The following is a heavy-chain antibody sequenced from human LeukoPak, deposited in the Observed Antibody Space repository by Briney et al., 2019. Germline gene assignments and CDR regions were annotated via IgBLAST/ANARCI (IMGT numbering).Heavy chain of an antibody. J-gene: IGHJ5*02. Sequence: SETLSLTCTVSGGSISSYYWSWIRQPPGKGLEWIGFIYYSGSTNYNPSLKSRVTISVDASKNQFSLKLSSVTAADTALYYCARDGIPAPGSHWFDPWGQGTLVTVSS. D-gene: IGHD6-13*01. CDR1: GGSISSYY. CDR3: ARDGIPAPGSHWFDP. V-gene: IGHV4-59*01. CDR2: IYYSGST.